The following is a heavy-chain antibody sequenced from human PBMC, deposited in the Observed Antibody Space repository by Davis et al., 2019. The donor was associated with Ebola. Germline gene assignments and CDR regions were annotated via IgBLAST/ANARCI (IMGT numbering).Heavy chain of an antibody. D-gene: IGHD6-13*01. CDR1: GFTFSSYS. Sequence: PGGSLRLSCAASGFTFSSYSMNWVRQAPGKGLEWVSSISSSSSYIYYADSVKGRFTISRDNAKNSLYLQMNSLRAEDTAVYYCASVQQLAPSGDYWGQGTLVTVSS. CDR2: ISSSSSYI. J-gene: IGHJ4*02. V-gene: IGHV3-21*01. CDR3: ASVQQLAPSGDY.